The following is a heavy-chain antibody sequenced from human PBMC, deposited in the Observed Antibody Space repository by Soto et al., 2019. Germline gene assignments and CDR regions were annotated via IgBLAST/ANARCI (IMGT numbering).Heavy chain of an antibody. J-gene: IGHJ4*02. CDR2: ITNDGGDK. Sequence: PGGSLRRSCAASGFTFSNYAMTWVRQAPGEGLEWVAVITNDGGDKLHADSVKGRFTIFRDNSKNMLFLQMISLRDEDTAIYFCVKSSGKIYPESRVFGFWGQGTRVTVS. CDR3: VKSSGKIYPESRVFGF. D-gene: IGHD3-10*01. CDR1: GFTFSNYA. V-gene: IGHV3-23*01.